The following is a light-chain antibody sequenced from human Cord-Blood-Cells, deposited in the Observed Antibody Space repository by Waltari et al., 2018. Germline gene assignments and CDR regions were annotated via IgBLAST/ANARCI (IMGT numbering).Light chain of an antibody. V-gene: IGKV3-20*01. CDR1: RSVSSSY. J-gene: IGKJ1*01. CDR2: GAS. Sequence: EIVLTQSPGTLSLSPGESATLSCRASRSVSSSYLAWYQQKPGQAPRLLIYGASIRATGIPDRFRGSGFGTDFTLTISRLEPEDFAVYYCQQYGSSPKTFGQGTKVEIK. CDR3: QQYGSSPKT.